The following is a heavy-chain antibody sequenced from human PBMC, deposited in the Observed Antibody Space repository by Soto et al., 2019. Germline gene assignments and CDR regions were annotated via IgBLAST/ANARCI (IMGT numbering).Heavy chain of an antibody. CDR2: ISGSGGST. Sequence: GGSLRLSCAASGFTFSSYAMSWVRQAPGKGLEWVSAISGSGGSTYYADSVKGRFTISRDNSKNTLYLQMNSLRAEDTAVYYCAKDRVAGTGVRDWYFDLWGRGTLVTVSS. CDR1: GFTFSSYA. CDR3: AKDRVAGTGVRDWYFDL. D-gene: IGHD6-19*01. V-gene: IGHV3-23*01. J-gene: IGHJ2*01.